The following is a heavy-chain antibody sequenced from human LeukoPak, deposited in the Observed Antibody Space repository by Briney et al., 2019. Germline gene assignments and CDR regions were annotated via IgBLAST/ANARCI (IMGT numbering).Heavy chain of an antibody. V-gene: IGHV4-34*01. J-gene: IGHJ4*02. D-gene: IGHD3-22*01. CDR3: ATYYDSSGYGVGFDY. CDR2: INHSGST. CDR1: GGSFSGYY. Sequence: SETLSLTCAVYGGSFSGYYWSWIRQPPGKGLEWIGEINHSGSTNYNPSLKSRVTISVDTSKNQFSLKLSSATAADTAVYYCATYYDSSGYGVGFDYWGQGTLVTVSS.